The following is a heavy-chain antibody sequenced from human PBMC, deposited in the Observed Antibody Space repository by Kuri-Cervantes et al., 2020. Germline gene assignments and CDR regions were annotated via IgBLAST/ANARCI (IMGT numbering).Heavy chain of an antibody. D-gene: IGHD3-3*01. CDR3: ARDLRFSYYGMDV. CDR2: ISDDGNSK. CDR1: GFTFNNYA. J-gene: IGHJ6*02. V-gene: IGHV3-30-3*01. Sequence: GGSLRLSCAASGFTFNNYAMHWVRQAPGKGLEWVTVISDDGNSKYYTDSVKGRFTISRDDSKNTLYLQMNSLRAEDTAVYYCARDLRFSYYGMDVWGQGTTVTVSS.